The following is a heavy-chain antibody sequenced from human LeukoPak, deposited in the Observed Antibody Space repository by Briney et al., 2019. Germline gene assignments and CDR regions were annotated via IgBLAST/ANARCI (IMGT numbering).Heavy chain of an antibody. CDR2: IGPTGFDR. CDR1: GLTFSTSG. CDR3: ATQTNGRHYDY. V-gene: IGHV3-21*06. D-gene: IGHD1-14*01. Sequence: PGGSLRLSCTTSGLTFSTSGFNWVRQAPGKGLEWVASIGPTGFDRYHADSIKGRFTISRDNANNFLYLQMDSLRAEDTAVYYCATQTNGRHYDYWGQGTLLTVSS. J-gene: IGHJ4*02.